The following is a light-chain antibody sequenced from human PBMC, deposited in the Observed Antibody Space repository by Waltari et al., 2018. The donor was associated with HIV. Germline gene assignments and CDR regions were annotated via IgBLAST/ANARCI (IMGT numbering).Light chain of an antibody. CDR2: EDF. V-gene: IGLV1-51*02. CDR1: TSQIGSNS. J-gene: IGLJ3*02. Sequence: SVLTQPPSVSAAPGQPITISCSGRTSQIGSNSVALYQQFPGRAPKFLIYEDFRRPSGIPDRFSGSKSGTSATLDITGLQTGDEADYYCGTWDSSLGAGVFGGGTKVTV. CDR3: GTWDSSLGAGV.